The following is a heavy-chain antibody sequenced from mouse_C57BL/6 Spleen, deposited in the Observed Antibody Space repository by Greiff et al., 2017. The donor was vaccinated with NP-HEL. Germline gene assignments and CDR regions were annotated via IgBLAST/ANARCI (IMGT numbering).Heavy chain of an antibody. CDR3: ARGTWNYGRERYAMDY. CDR2: INPGSGGT. D-gene: IGHD1-1*01. J-gene: IGHJ4*01. Sequence: VKLQQSGAELVRPGTSVKVSCKASGYAFTNYLIEWVKQRPGQGLEWIGVINPGSGGTNYNEKFKGKATLTADKSSSTAYMQLSSLTSEDSAVYFCARGTWNYGRERYAMDYWGQGTSVTVSS. V-gene: IGHV1-54*01. CDR1: GYAFTNYL.